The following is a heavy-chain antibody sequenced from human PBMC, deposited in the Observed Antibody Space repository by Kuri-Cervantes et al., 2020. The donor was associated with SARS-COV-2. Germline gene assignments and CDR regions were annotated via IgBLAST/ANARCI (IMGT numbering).Heavy chain of an antibody. Sequence: GSLRLSCTVSGGSVSSGSYYWSWIRQPPGKGLEWIGYIYYSGSTNYNPSLKSRVTISVDTSKNQFSLKLSSVTAANTAVYYCARARDMMTIGGVIVSAFDIWGQGTMVTVSS. D-gene: IGHD3-16*02. V-gene: IGHV4-61*01. J-gene: IGHJ3*02. CDR3: ARARDMMTIGGVIVSAFDI. CDR2: IYYSGST. CDR1: GGSVSSGSYY.